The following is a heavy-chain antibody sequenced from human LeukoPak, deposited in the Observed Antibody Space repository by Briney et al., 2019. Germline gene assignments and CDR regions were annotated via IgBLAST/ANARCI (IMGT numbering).Heavy chain of an antibody. CDR1: GGTFSSYA. D-gene: IGHD1-26*01. CDR3: ARRGGSPLGAFDI. J-gene: IGHJ3*02. CDR2: IIPILGIA. V-gene: IGHV1-69*04. Sequence: SVKVSCKASGGTFSSYAISWVRQAPGQGLEWMGRIIPILGIANYAQKFQGRVTITADKSTSTAYMELSSLRSEDTAVYYCARRGGSPLGAFDIWGQGTMVTVSS.